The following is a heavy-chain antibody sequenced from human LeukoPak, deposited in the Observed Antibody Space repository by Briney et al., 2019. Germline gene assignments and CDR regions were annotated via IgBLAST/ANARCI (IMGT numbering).Heavy chain of an antibody. V-gene: IGHV3-23*01. Sequence: GGSLRLSCAASGFTFSDYGMHWVRQAPGKGLEWVSAISGSGGSTYYADSVKGRFTISRDNSKNTLYLQMNSLRAEDTAVYYCAKVSNYYDSSGYYPLIDFQHWGQGTLVTVSS. J-gene: IGHJ1*01. CDR1: GFTFSDYG. CDR3: AKVSNYYDSSGYYPLIDFQH. D-gene: IGHD3-22*01. CDR2: ISGSGGST.